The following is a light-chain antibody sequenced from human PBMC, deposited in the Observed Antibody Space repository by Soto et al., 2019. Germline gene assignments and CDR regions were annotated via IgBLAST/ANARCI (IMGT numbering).Light chain of an antibody. J-gene: IGKJ5*01. V-gene: IGKV1-6*02. Sequence: IQMTQSPSSVSASLGDTVTITCRASQDINVYLNWYQQKPGEVPKLLIYSGSTLHSGVPSRFTGSGSGTDFTLKISRVEAEDVGVYYCMQGTHWSFTFGQGTRLEIK. CDR1: QDINVY. CDR3: MQGTHWSFT. CDR2: SGS.